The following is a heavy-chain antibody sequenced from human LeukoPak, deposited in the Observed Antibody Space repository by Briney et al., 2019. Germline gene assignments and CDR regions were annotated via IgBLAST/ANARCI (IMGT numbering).Heavy chain of an antibody. Sequence: GGSLRLSCAASGFTFSSYEMNWVRQAPGKGLEWVSYISSSGSTIYYADSVKGRFTISRDNAKNSLYLQMNSLRAEDTAVYYCATRARYYYYMDVWGKGTTVTISS. V-gene: IGHV3-48*03. J-gene: IGHJ6*03. CDR2: ISSSGSTI. CDR1: GFTFSSYE. CDR3: ATRARYYYYMDV.